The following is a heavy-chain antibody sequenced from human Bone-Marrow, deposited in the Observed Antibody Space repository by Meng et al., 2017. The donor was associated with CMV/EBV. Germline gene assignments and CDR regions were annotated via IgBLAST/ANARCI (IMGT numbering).Heavy chain of an antibody. V-gene: IGHV3-74*01. J-gene: IGHJ4*02. Sequence: ASGFTFSSFSMHWVRQDPGEGLEWVSRINHDGSSRIYADSVKGRFTISRDNAKNTLYLQMNSLRVEDTGVYYCARRNSSGSFSIDFWGQGTLVTVSS. D-gene: IGHD6-25*01. CDR1: GFTFSSFS. CDR2: INHDGSSR. CDR3: ARRNSSGSFSIDF.